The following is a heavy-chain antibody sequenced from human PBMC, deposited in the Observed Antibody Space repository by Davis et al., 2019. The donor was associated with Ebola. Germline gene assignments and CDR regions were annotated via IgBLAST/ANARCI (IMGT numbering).Heavy chain of an antibody. CDR3: AMPDCSGADCFSVYIKS. J-gene: IGHJ4*02. D-gene: IGHD2-21*02. CDR1: GFTSRSYG. CDR2: IWYDGSKK. V-gene: IGHV3-33*01. Sequence: GGSLRLSCAASGFTSRSYGMHWVRQAPGKGLEWVAVIWYDGSKKYYSDSVKGRFTISRDNSDNMLYLQMNSLRAEDTAVYYCAMPDCSGADCFSVYIKSWGQGTLVTVSS.